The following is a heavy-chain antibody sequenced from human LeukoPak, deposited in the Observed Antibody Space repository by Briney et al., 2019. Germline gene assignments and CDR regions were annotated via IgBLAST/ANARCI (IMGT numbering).Heavy chain of an antibody. Sequence: PSETLSLTCTVSGTFVSGFYWTWIRQPPGKGLEWISFIYSTGTTSYNSSLQSRVTISVDTSKNQFSLKLKSVIAADTAIYYCAGRWRGTLDYWGRGTLVAVSS. CDR3: AGRWRGTLDY. J-gene: IGHJ4*02. CDR2: IYSTGTT. CDR1: GTFVSGFY. D-gene: IGHD5-24*01. V-gene: IGHV4-4*09.